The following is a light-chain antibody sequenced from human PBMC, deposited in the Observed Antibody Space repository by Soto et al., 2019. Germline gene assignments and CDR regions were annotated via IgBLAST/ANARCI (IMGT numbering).Light chain of an antibody. CDR2: RNN. J-gene: IGLJ1*01. CDR3: AAWDDSLSALYV. V-gene: IGLV1-47*01. Sequence: QCALTQPPSAAGAPGQRVTISCSGSSSNIGSNYVYWYQQLPGTAPKLLIYRNNQRPSGVPDRFSGSKSGTSASLAISGLRSEDEADYYCAAWDDSLSALYVFGTGTKVTVL. CDR1: SSNIGSNY.